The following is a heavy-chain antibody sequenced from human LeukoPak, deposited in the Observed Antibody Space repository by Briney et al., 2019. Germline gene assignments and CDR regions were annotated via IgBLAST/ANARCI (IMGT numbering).Heavy chain of an antibody. V-gene: IGHV3-48*03. CDR2: ISSSGSTI. Sequence: QPRGSLRLSCAASGFTFSSYEMNWVRQAPGKGLEWVSYISSSGSTIYYADFVKGRFTISRDNAKNSLYLQMNSLRAEDTAVYYCAREEYSYGYYWGQGTLVTVSS. CDR3: AREEYSYGYY. D-gene: IGHD5-18*01. J-gene: IGHJ4*02. CDR1: GFTFSSYE.